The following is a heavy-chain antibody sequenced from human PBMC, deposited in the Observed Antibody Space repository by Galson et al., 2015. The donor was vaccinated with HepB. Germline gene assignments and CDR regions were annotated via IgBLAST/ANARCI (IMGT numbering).Heavy chain of an antibody. CDR2: INGDGSTT. CDR3: ARDVGYYDSSGGLDY. V-gene: IGHV3-74*01. D-gene: IGHD3-22*01. J-gene: IGHJ3*01. Sequence: SLRLSCAASGFTFSSSWMHWVRQAPGKGLVWVARINGDGSTTIYADSVKGRFTISRDNAKNTLYLQMNSLRAEDTAVYFCARDVGYYDSSGGLDYWGQGTMVTVSS. CDR1: GFTFSSSW.